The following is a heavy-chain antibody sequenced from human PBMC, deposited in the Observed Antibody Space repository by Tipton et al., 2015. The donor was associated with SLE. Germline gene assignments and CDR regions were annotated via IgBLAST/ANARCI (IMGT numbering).Heavy chain of an antibody. CDR3: ARRGGDAFHI. V-gene: IGHV4-59*01. CDR2: NYYSGST. CDR1: GGPISSYY. J-gene: IGHJ3*02. Sequence: TLSLTCTVSGGPISSYYWSWIRQPPGKGLEWIGYNYYSGSTNYNPSLKSRVTISVDTSKNQFSLKLSSVTAADTAVYYCARRGGDAFHIWGQGTMVTVSS.